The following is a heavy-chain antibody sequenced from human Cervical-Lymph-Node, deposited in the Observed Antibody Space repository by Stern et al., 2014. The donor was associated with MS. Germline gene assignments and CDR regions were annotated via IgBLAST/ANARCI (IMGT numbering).Heavy chain of an antibody. CDR1: GFTFSSYG. CDR2: ISNDGNNK. Sequence: DQLVESGGGVVQPGRSLRLSCTASGFTFSSYGMHWVRQAPGKGLEWVAVISNDGNNKYYADSVKGRFTISRDNSKNTLYLQMHSLRSEDTAVFYCAKDATMAIPSGFFDYWGQGNMVTVSS. CDR3: AKDATMAIPSGFFDY. J-gene: IGHJ4*02. V-gene: IGHV3-30*18. D-gene: IGHD2-2*02.